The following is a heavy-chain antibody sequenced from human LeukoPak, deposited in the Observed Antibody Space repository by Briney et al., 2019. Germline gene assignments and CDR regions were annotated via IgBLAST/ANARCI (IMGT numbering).Heavy chain of an antibody. CDR3: ATRKTTIVGDWFDY. D-gene: IGHD5-24*01. Sequence: GGSLRLSCAASGFTFSTYWMSWVRQAPGKGLEWVANIKQDGSETYYVDSVRGRFTISRDNAKNSLYLQMNSLGPYDTAVYYCATRKTTIVGDWFDYWGQGTLVTVYS. J-gene: IGHJ4*02. V-gene: IGHV3-7*01. CDR2: IKQDGSET. CDR1: GFTFSTYW.